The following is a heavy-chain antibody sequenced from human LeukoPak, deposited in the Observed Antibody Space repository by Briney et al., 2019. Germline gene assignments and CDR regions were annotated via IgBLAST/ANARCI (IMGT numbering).Heavy chain of an antibody. D-gene: IGHD6-6*01. CDR2: IYYSGST. V-gene: IGHV4-59*01. CDR1: GGSISSYY. CDR3: ARTSEYSSSASPSEAFDI. J-gene: IGHJ3*02. Sequence: PSETLSLTCTVSGGSISSYYWSWIRQPPGKGLEWIGYIYYSGSTNYNPSLKSRVTISVDTSKNQFSLKLSSVTAADTAVYYCARTSEYSSSASPSEAFDIWGQGTMVTVSS.